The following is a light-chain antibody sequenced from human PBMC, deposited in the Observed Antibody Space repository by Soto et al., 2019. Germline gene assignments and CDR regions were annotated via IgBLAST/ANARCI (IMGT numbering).Light chain of an antibody. V-gene: IGLV1-47*01. CDR3: AAWDDSLRGYWV. J-gene: IGLJ3*02. Sequence: QSVLTQPPSVSRTPGQRITISCSGSRSNVGNNYVYWYQQLPGTAPKLVISRNNQRPSGVRDRFSGSKSGTSASLAISGLRSEDEADYYCAAWDDSLRGYWVFGGGTKLTVL. CDR2: RNN. CDR1: RSNVGNNY.